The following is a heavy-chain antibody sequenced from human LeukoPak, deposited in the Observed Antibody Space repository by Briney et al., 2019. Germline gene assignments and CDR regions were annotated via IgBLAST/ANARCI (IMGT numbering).Heavy chain of an antibody. J-gene: IGHJ4*02. Sequence: PSETLSLTCAVYGESFSGYYWSWIRQPPGKGLEWIAEINHSGDSNYNPSLKSRVTISVATSKNQFSLKLSSVTAADTAVYYCARSSPVPRGQQLVPSPEYWGQGILVTVSS. CDR1: GESFSGYY. V-gene: IGHV4-34*01. D-gene: IGHD6-13*01. CDR2: INHSGDS. CDR3: ARSSPVPRGQQLVPSPEY.